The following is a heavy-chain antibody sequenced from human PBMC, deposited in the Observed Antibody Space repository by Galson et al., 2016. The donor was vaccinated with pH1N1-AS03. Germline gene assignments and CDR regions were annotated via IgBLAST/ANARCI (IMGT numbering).Heavy chain of an antibody. D-gene: IGHD6-19*01. CDR3: ARGSYSSGWYRGRNAFDI. CDR1: GGSFNNYY. J-gene: IGHJ3*02. CDR2: TNHSGST. V-gene: IGHV4-34*01. Sequence: LSLTCAVYGGSFNNYYWNWIRQSPGKGLEWVGETNHSGSTDYNPSLKSRVTISVDPSKNQISLNLNSVTAADTAVYYCARGSYSSGWYRGRNAFDIWGQGTMVTVSS.